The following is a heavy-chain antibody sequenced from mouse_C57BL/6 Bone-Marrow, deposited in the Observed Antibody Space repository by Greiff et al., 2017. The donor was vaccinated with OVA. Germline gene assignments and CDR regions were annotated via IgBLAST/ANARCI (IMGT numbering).Heavy chain of an antibody. J-gene: IGHJ1*03. CDR3: ARILYSNYWYFDV. CDR1: GYSFTGYY. Sequence: VQLQQSGTVLARPGASVKISCKASGYSFTGYYMNWVKQSPEKSLEWIGEINPSTGGTTYNQKFKAKATLTVDKSSSTAYMQLKSLTSEDSAVYYCARILYSNYWYFDVWGTGTTVTVSS. V-gene: IGHV1-42*01. CDR2: INPSTGGT. D-gene: IGHD2-5*01.